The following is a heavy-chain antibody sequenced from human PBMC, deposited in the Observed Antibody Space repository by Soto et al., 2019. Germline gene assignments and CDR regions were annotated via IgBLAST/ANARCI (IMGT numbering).Heavy chain of an antibody. V-gene: IGHV3-23*01. D-gene: IGHD6-19*01. CDR2: IHGEGAGS. CDR1: GFTFRNYA. J-gene: IGHJ5*02. Sequence: EVELLESGGGLVQPGGSVRLSCAASGFTFRNYAMSWVRQAPGKGLEWVSSIHGEGAGSFYADAVKGRFTVSRDDSKETLALQMSRLGVEDTAVYYCVIDGVARNGKWDWFDPWGQGALVTVAS. CDR3: VIDGVARNGKWDWFDP.